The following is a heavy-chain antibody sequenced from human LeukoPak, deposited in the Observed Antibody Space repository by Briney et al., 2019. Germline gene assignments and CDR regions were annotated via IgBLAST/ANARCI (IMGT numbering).Heavy chain of an antibody. CDR2: ISTSSSTI. D-gene: IGHD6-19*01. Sequence: GGSLRLSCAASGFTFNIYTMNWVRQAPGEGLEWVSYISTSSSTIYYADSVKGRFTISRDNAKNSLYLQMNSLRAEDTAVYYCARDYSSGWYANMDVWGKGTTVTVSS. V-gene: IGHV3-48*04. CDR1: GFTFNIYT. CDR3: ARDYSSGWYANMDV. J-gene: IGHJ6*03.